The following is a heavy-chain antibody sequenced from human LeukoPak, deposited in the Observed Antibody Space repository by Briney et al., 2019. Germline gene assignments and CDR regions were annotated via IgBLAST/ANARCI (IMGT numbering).Heavy chain of an antibody. Sequence: GASVKVSCKASGGTFSSYAISWVRQAPGQGLEWMGGIIPIFGTANYAQKFQGRVTITADESTSTAYMELSSLRSEDTAVYYCARGYIVVVPAAVRGYYYGMDVWGQGTTVTVSS. D-gene: IGHD2-2*01. CDR2: IIPIFGTA. V-gene: IGHV1-69*13. CDR1: GGTFSSYA. J-gene: IGHJ6*02. CDR3: ARGYIVVVPAAVRGYYYGMDV.